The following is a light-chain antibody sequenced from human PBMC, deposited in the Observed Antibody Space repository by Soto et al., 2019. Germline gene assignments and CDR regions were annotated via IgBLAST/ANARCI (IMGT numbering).Light chain of an antibody. Sequence: EIVLTQSPATLSLSPGERATLSCRASQSVSRHLAWYQQTPGQAPRLLIHGASTRAPGVPARFSGSGSGTEFTLTISSLQSEDFAVYYCQQYYKWPRTFGQGTKVDIK. CDR3: QQYYKWPRT. CDR1: QSVSRH. J-gene: IGKJ1*01. V-gene: IGKV3-15*01. CDR2: GAS.